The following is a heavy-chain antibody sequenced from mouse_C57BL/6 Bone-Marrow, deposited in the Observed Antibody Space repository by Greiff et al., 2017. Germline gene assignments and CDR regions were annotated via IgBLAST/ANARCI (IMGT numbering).Heavy chain of an antibody. Sequence: EVQVVESGGGLVQPGGSLSLSCAASGFTFTDYYMSWVRQPPGKALEWLGFIRNKANGYTTEYSASVKGRFTISRDNSQSILYLQMNALRAEDSATYYCAGNYRHAMDYWGQGTSVTVSS. V-gene: IGHV7-3*01. CDR1: GFTFTDYY. CDR3: AGNYRHAMDY. D-gene: IGHD2-12*01. CDR2: IRNKANGYTT. J-gene: IGHJ4*01.